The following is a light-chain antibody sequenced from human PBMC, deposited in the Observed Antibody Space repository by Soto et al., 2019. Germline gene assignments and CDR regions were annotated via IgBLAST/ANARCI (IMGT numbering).Light chain of an antibody. J-gene: IGKJ5*01. CDR1: QSIGKH. V-gene: IGKV1-39*01. CDR2: GVS. Sequence: TQSPSFLSASVGDRVTITCRASQSIGKHLNWYQQKPGKAPKFLVYGVSKLQSGVPSRFTGSGSGTDFTLTVNDLQPEDFATYYCQQSYSSPTTFGQGTRLEIK. CDR3: QQSYSSPTT.